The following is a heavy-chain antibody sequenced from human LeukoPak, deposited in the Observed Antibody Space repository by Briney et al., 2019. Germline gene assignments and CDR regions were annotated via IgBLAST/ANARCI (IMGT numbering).Heavy chain of an antibody. CDR1: GFTFSNYW. Sequence: GGSLRLSCTASGFTFSNYWMMWVRQAPGKGLEWVANINEDGSEKCYADSVEGRFTISRDNAKNSLDLQMNSLRADDTAIYYCARSKIDYWGQGTLVTVSS. CDR2: INEDGSEK. D-gene: IGHD4-11*01. V-gene: IGHV3-7*01. CDR3: ARSKIDY. J-gene: IGHJ4*02.